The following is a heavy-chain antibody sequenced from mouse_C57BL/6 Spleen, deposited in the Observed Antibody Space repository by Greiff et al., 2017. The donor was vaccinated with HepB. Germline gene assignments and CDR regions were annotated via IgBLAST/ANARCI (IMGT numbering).Heavy chain of an antibody. CDR1: GYTFTSYW. J-gene: IGHJ4*01. V-gene: IGHV1-50*01. CDR2: IDPSDSYT. CDR3: ASVTTAYAMDY. D-gene: IGHD1-2*01. Sequence: QVQLQQSGAELVKPGASVKLSCKASGYTFTSYWMQWVKQRPGQGLEWIGEIDPSDSYTNYNQKFKGKATLTVDTSSSTAYMQLSSLTSEDSAVYYCASVTTAYAMDYWGQGTSVTVSS.